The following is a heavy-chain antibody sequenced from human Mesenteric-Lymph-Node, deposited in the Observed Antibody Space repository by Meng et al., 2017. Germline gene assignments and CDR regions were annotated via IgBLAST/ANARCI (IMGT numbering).Heavy chain of an antibody. J-gene: IGHJ4*02. CDR1: GFTFSTFS. Sequence: GESLKISCVASGFTFSTFSMHWVRQAPGKGLEYVSGISRDGSNTYYADSVKGRFIISRDNSKNTLYLQMNSLRAKDTAVYYCAKDRVRVGYCSGGICYTDYWGQGTLVTVSS. CDR2: ISRDGSNT. D-gene: IGHD2-15*01. V-gene: IGHV3-64*02. CDR3: AKDRVRVGYCSGGICYTDY.